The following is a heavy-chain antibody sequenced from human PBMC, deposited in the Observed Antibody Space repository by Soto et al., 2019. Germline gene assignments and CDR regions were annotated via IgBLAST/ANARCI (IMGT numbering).Heavy chain of an antibody. CDR2: ISGSGSTI. V-gene: IGHV3-23*01. CDR1: GFTFSSYA. D-gene: IGHD3-22*01. CDR3: AKVFYYYDSSGYYYFDY. Sequence: GGSLRLSCAASGFTFSSYAVSWVRQAPGKGPEWIPSISGSGSTIYYADSVKGRFTISRDNSKNTLYLQMSSLRAEDTAVYYCAKVFYYYDSSGYYYFDYWSQGGLVTVSS. J-gene: IGHJ4*02.